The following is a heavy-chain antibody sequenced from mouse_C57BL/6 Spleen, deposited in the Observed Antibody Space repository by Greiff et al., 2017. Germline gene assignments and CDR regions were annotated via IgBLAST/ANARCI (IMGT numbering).Heavy chain of an antibody. CDR1: GYTFTSYW. CDR2: IYPNSGST. CDR3: ASDGIGYDSYAMDY. D-gene: IGHD2-14*01. V-gene: IGHV1-64*01. J-gene: IGHJ4*01. Sequence: QVQLQQPGAELVKPGASVKLSCKASGYTFTSYWMHWVKQRPGQGLEWIGMIYPNSGSTNYNEKFKSKATLTVDKSSSTAYMQLRSRTSEDSAVFDCASDGIGYDSYAMDYWGQGTSVTVSS.